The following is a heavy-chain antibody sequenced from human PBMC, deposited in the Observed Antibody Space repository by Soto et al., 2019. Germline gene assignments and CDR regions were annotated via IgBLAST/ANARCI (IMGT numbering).Heavy chain of an antibody. CDR3: VGEYYYDSSGYYTDAFDI. D-gene: IGHD3-22*01. CDR2: ISAYNGNT. V-gene: IGHV1-18*01. Sequence: ASVKVSCKASGYTFTSYGISRVRQAPGQGLEWMGWISAYNGNTNYAQKLQGRVTMTTDTSTSTAYMELRSLRSDDTAVYYCVGEYYYDSSGYYTDAFDIWGQGTMVTVSS. J-gene: IGHJ3*02. CDR1: GYTFTSYG.